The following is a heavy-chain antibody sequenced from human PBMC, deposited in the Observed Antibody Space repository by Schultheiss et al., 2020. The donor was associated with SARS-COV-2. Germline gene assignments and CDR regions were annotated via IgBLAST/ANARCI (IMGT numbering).Heavy chain of an antibody. CDR1: GGSISSYY. CDR3: ARDFELRYFDL. J-gene: IGHJ2*01. Sequence: SETLSLTCTVSGGSISSYYWSWIRQPPGKGLEWIGYIYYSGSTNYNPSLKRRVTISVDTSKNQFSLKLSSVTAADTAVYYCARDFELRYFDLWGRGTLVTVSS. CDR2: IYYSGST. V-gene: IGHV4-59*01. D-gene: IGHD1-1*01.